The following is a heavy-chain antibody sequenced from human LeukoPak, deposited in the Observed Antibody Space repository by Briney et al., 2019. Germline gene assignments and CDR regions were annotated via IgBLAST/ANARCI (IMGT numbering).Heavy chain of an antibody. J-gene: IGHJ6*02. CDR3: ARDWTTGVYYYYYGMDV. CDR1: GGTFSSYA. CDR2: IIPIFGTA. D-gene: IGHD4-11*01. V-gene: IGHV1-69*13. Sequence: ASVKVSCKASGGTFSSYAICWVRQAPGQGLEWMGGIIPIFGTANYAQKFQGRVTITADESTSTAYMELSSLRSEDTAVYYCARDWTTGVYYYYYGMDVWGQGTTVTVSS.